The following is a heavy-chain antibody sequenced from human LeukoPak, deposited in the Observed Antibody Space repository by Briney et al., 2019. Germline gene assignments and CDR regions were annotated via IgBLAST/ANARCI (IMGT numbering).Heavy chain of an antibody. D-gene: IGHD3-10*01. Sequence: GSLRLSCAASGFTFSSYSMNWVRQAPGKGLEWIGEISHSGSTNYNSSLKSRVTISVDTSKNQFSLKLSSVTAADTAVYYCARGLRFGAGYDYWGQGTLVTVPS. V-gene: IGHV4-34*01. CDR3: ARGLRFGAGYDY. J-gene: IGHJ4*02. CDR1: GFTFSSYS. CDR2: ISHSGST.